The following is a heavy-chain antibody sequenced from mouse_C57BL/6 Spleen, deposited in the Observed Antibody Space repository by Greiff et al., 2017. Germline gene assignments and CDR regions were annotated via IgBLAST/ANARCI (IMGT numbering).Heavy chain of an antibody. D-gene: IGHD2-5*01. CDR3: ARGGYSNYEYYYAMDY. V-gene: IGHV3-6*01. J-gene: IGHJ4*01. Sequence: EVKLQESGPGLVKPSQSLSLTCSVTGYSITSGYYWNWIRQFPGNKLEWMGYISYDGSNNYNPSLKNRISITRDTSKNQFFLKLNSVTTEDTATYYCARGGYSNYEYYYAMDYWGQGTSVTVSS. CDR2: ISYDGSN. CDR1: GYSITSGYY.